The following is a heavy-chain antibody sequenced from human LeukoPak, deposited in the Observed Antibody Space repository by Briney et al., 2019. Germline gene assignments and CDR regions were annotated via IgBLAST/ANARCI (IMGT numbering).Heavy chain of an antibody. CDR3: ARDPTGGYYGSSGYYVPSPPPI. D-gene: IGHD3-22*01. Sequence: TSETLSLTCTVSGGSISYSSYYWGWIRQPPGKGLEWIGSIYYSGSTYYNPSLKSRVTISVDTSKNQFSLKLGSVTAADTAVYYCARDPTGGYYGSSGYYVPSPPPIWGQGTMVTVSS. CDR1: GGSISYSSYY. CDR2: IYYSGST. J-gene: IGHJ3*02. V-gene: IGHV4-39*07.